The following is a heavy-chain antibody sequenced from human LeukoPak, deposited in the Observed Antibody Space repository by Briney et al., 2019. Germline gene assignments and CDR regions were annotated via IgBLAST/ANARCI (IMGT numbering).Heavy chain of an antibody. CDR3: AKTTTGYSSGRYPGWPADY. CDR2: IFGSGGSA. D-gene: IGHD6-19*01. Sequence: GSLRLSCAASGFTFNTYAMYWVRQAPGKGLEWVSGIFGSGGSAHYADSVKGRFTISRDNSKNTVYLQMNSLGAEDTAVYYCAKTTTGYSSGRYPGWPADYWGQGALVTVSS. V-gene: IGHV3-23*01. CDR1: GFTFNTYA. J-gene: IGHJ4*02.